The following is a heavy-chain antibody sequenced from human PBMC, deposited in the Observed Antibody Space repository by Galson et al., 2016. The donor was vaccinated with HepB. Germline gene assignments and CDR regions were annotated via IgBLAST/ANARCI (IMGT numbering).Heavy chain of an antibody. CDR1: GFIFSDSG. D-gene: IGHD3-10*01. V-gene: IGHV3-73*01. Sequence: SLRLSCAASGFIFSDSGIHWVRQAPGKGPEWVGRIRGKTNNHATAYGESVKGRFTFSRDDSTNTAYPQMNSLKTDDTAVYYCVRPVGYGSHGWGQGTLVTVSS. J-gene: IGHJ4*02. CDR3: VRPVGYGSHG. CDR2: IRGKTNNHAT.